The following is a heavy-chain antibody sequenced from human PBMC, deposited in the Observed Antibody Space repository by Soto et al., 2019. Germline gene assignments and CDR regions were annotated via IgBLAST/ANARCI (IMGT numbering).Heavy chain of an antibody. CDR3: AKDSDTAILYYYYGMDV. CDR2: ICGSGGST. CDR1: GFTFSSYA. Sequence: GGSLRLSCAASGFTFSSYAMSWVRQAPGKGLEWVSAICGSGGSTYYADSVKGRFTISRDNSKNTLYLQMNSLRAEDTAVYYCAKDSDTAILYYYYGMDVWGQGTTVTVSS. V-gene: IGHV3-23*01. J-gene: IGHJ6*02. D-gene: IGHD5-18*01.